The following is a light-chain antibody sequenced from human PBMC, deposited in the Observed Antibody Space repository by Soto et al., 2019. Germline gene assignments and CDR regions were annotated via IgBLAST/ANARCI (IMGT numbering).Light chain of an antibody. J-gene: IGKJ2*01. CDR1: QGISSY. V-gene: IGKV1-9*01. Sequence: DIQLTQSPSFLSASVGVRVTITCRASQGISSYLAWYQQKPGKAPKLLIYAASTLQSGVPSRFSGSGSGTEFTLTISSLQPEDFATYFCQQLNSYPHTFGQGTKLEV. CDR2: AAS. CDR3: QQLNSYPHT.